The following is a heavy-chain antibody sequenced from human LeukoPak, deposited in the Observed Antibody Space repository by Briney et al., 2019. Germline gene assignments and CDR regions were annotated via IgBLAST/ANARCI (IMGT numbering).Heavy chain of an antibody. J-gene: IGHJ6*03. V-gene: IGHV4-59*12. D-gene: IGHD3-10*01. CDR3: ARRMYYYGSGSYPRLYYYYMDV. CDR1: GGSISSYY. Sequence: SETLSLTCTVSGGSISSYYWSWIRQPPGKGLEWIGYIYYSGSTNYNPSLKSRVTISVDTSKNQFSLKLSSVTAADTAVYYCARRMYYYGSGSYPRLYYYYMDVWGKGTTVTISS. CDR2: IYYSGST.